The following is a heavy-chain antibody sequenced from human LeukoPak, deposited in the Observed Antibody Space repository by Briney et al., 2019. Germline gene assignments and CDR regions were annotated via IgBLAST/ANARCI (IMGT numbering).Heavy chain of an antibody. Sequence: GGSLRLSCAASGFTFSSYAMSWVRQAPGKGLEWVSSISSSSSYIYYADSVKGRFTISRDNAKNSLYLQMNSLRAEDTAVYYCARDRYSSSWYLSNWFDPWGQGTLVTVSS. CDR2: ISSSSSYI. V-gene: IGHV3-21*01. CDR1: GFTFSSYA. J-gene: IGHJ5*02. D-gene: IGHD6-13*01. CDR3: ARDRYSSSWYLSNWFDP.